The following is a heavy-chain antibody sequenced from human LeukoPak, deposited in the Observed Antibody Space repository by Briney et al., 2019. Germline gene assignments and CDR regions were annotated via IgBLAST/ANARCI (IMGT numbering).Heavy chain of an antibody. V-gene: IGHV1-8*02. J-gene: IGHJ5*02. CDR1: GYTFTGYY. CDR3: ARDARHRYCSSSSCYRGWLDP. Sequence: ASVKVSCKASGYTFTGYYMHWVRQAPGQGLEWMGWMNPNSGNTGYAQKFQGRVTMTRNTSISTAYMELSSLRSEDTAVYYCARDARHRYCSSSSCYRGWLDPWGQGTPVTVSS. D-gene: IGHD2-2*01. CDR2: MNPNSGNT.